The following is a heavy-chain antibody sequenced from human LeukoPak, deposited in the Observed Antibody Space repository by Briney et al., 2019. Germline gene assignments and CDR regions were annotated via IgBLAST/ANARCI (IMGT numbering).Heavy chain of an antibody. V-gene: IGHV4-59*08. CDR3: ARQATIVGGRSFAFDI. Sequence: SETLSLTCTVSGGSISSYYWSWIRQPPGKGLEWIGYIYYSGSTNYNPSLKSRVTISVGTSKNQFSLKLSSVTAADTAVYYCARQATIVGGRSFAFDIWGQGTMVTVSS. CDR1: GGSISSYY. J-gene: IGHJ3*02. D-gene: IGHD1-26*01. CDR2: IYYSGST.